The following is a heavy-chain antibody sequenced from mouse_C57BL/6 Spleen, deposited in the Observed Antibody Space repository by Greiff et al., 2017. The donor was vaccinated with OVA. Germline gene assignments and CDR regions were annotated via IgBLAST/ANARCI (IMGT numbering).Heavy chain of an antibody. Sequence: ESGPGLVKPSQSLSLTCSVTGYSITSGYYWNWIRQFPGNKLEWMGYISYDGSNNYNPSLKNRISITRDTSKNQFFLKLNSVTTEDTATYYCAGYYDYDVGTWFAYWGQGTLVTVSA. CDR2: ISYDGSN. J-gene: IGHJ3*01. V-gene: IGHV3-6*01. CDR1: GYSITSGYY. D-gene: IGHD2-4*01. CDR3: AGYYDYDVGTWFAY.